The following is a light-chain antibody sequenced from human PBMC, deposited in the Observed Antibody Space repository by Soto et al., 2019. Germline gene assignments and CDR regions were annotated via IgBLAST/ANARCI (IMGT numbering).Light chain of an antibody. CDR2: ANS. V-gene: IGLV1-40*01. CDR3: QSYDSSLSGYV. CDR1: SSNIGAGND. J-gene: IGLJ1*01. Sequence: QSVLTQPPSVSGAPGQRVTISCTGSSSNIGAGNDVNWYQQLPGTAPKLLIYANSNRPSGVPDRVSGSKSGTTASLAITGLHAEDEADYYCQSYDSSLSGYVFGTGTKVTVL.